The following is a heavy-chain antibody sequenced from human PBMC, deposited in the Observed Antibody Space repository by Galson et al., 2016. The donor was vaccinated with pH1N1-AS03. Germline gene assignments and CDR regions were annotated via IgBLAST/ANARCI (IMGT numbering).Heavy chain of an antibody. Sequence: SLRLSCAASGFTFNMYTMDWVRRAPGKGLEWISSTSRESDAKYYADSVKGRFTISRDNVETALYLQMDSLRGEDTAVYYCVRNRGSRGFHADWYFDVWGPGTVASVSS. CDR1: GFTFNMYT. J-gene: IGHJ2*01. V-gene: IGHV3-48*01. CDR3: VRNRGSRGFHADWYFDV. CDR2: TSRESDAK. D-gene: IGHD2-15*01.